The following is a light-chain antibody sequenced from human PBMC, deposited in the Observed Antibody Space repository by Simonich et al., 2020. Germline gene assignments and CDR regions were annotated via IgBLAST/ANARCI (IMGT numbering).Light chain of an antibody. J-gene: IGLJ2*01. CDR3: CSYAGSSNVV. CDR1: SSDVGSYNL. Sequence: QSALTPPPSASGSPGKSVTISCTGTSSDVGSYNLVSWYQQHPGKAPKLMIYEGSKRPPGVSKRFPCAKSGNTASLTISGLQADDEADYYCCSYAGSSNVVFGGGTKLTVL. V-gene: IGLV2-23*01. CDR2: EGS.